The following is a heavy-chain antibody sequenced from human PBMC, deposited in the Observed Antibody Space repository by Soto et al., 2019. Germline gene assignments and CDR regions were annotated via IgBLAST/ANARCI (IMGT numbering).Heavy chain of an antibody. Sequence: QVQLQESGPGLVKPSETLSLICTVSGGSVSRGSYYWSWIRQPPGKGLEWMGYIYSTGSINYNPSPKSRVTISLDTPTNQCYLTLTSVTAADTAFYYCSRVPMMYYGAGTYGYFDSWGQGTLLTVSS. J-gene: IGHJ4*02. CDR3: SRVPMMYYGAGTYGYFDS. V-gene: IGHV4-61*01. D-gene: IGHD3-10*01. CDR1: GGSVSRGSYY. CDR2: IYSTGSI.